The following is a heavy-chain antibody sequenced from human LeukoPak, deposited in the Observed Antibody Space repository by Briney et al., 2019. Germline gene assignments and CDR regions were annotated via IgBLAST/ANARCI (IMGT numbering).Heavy chain of an antibody. CDR3: ARRIGGANNFDN. V-gene: IGHV3-23*01. CDR2: TSSTGGTT. Sequence: GGSLRLSCAASGFTFSSYAMSWVRQAPGKGLEWVSVTSSTGGTTYYADSVKGRFTISRDNTKNTLYLQMNSLRDEDTAVYYCARRIGGANNFDNWGQGTLVTVSP. D-gene: IGHD1-26*01. CDR1: GFTFSSYA. J-gene: IGHJ4*02.